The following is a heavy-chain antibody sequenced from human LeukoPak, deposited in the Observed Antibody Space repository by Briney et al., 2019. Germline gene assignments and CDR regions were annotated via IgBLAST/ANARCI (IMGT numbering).Heavy chain of an antibody. V-gene: IGHV3-15*01. CDR3: AKGGKITYYFDY. J-gene: IGHJ4*02. D-gene: IGHD1-20*01. CDR2: IKSKTDGGTT. CDR1: GFTFSNAW. Sequence: PGGSLRLSCAASGFTFSNAWMSWVRQAPGKGLEWVGRIKSKTDGGTTDYAAPVKGRFTISRDDSKNTLYLQMNSLKTEDTAVYYCAKGGKITYYFDYWGQGTLVTVSS.